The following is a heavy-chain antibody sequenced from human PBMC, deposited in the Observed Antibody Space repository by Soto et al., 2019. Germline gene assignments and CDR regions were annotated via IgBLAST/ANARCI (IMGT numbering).Heavy chain of an antibody. CDR1: GFTFSSRW. CDR3: ARNIGGSSSL. D-gene: IGHD3-16*01. J-gene: IGHJ4*02. V-gene: IGHV3-7*01. Sequence: EVQLVESGGGLVQPGGSLRLSCAASGFTFSSRWMSWVRQAPGKGLEWVANIKQDGSVKYYVDSVKGRFTISRDNAKNSLYLQMNSLRAEDTAVYYCARNIGGSSSLWGQGTLVTVSS. CDR2: IKQDGSVK.